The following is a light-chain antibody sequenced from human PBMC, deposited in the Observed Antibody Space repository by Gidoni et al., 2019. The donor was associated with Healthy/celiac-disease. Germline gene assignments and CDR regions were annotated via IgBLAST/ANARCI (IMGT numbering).Light chain of an antibody. J-gene: IGKJ1*01. CDR1: HSVSSN. Sequence: EIVRTQSPATLSVSPGERATLSCRASHSVSSNLAWYQQKPGQAPRLLIYCASTRATGIPARFSGSGSGTEFTLTISSLQSEDFAVYYCQQYNNWLRTFGQXTKVEIK. V-gene: IGKV3-15*01. CDR2: CAS. CDR3: QQYNNWLRT.